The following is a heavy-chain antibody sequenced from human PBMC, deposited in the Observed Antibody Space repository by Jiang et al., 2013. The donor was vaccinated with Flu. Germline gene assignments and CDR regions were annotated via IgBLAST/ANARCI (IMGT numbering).Heavy chain of an antibody. CDR1: GGTFSSYT. V-gene: IGHV1-69*02. D-gene: IGHD7-27*01. CDR3: ASGTGDGSDVFDY. J-gene: IGHJ4*02. Sequence: GAEVKKPGSSVKVSCKASGGTFSSYTISWVRQAPGQGLEWMGRIIPILGIANYAQKFQGRVTITADKSTSTAYMELSSLRSEDTAVYYCASGTGDGSDVFDYWGQGTLVTVSS. CDR2: IIPILGIA.